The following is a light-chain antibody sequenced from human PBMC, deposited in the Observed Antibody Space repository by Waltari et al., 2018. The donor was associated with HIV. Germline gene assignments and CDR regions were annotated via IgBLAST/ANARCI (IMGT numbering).Light chain of an antibody. CDR3: QQYDNWPPLT. V-gene: IGKV3-15*01. CDR1: QSVSSN. Sequence: EIVMTQSPATLSVSPGDRATLSCRASQSVSSNLAWYQQKPCQTPRLLIYGASTRATGIPARFSGGGSGTEFTLTISSLQSEDFAVYYCQQYDNWPPLTFGGGTKVEIK. J-gene: IGKJ4*01. CDR2: GAS.